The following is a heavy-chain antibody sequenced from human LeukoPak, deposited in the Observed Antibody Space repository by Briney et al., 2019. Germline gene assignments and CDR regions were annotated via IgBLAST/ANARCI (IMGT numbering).Heavy chain of an antibody. J-gene: IGHJ4*02. CDR2: LYSDGNP. CDR1: GFSVSDMY. CDR3: ATSSRPNLGDY. D-gene: IGHD1-14*01. Sequence: GGSLRLSCAASGFSVSDMYMSWVRQAPGKGLEWVSILYSDGNPYYADSMKGKFTISRDNPTNTLFLQMNSLRVEDTALYYCATSSRPNLGDYWGRGTLVTVSS. V-gene: IGHV3-66*01.